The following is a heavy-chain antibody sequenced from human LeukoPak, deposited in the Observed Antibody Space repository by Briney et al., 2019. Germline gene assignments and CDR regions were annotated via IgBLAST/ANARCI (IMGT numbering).Heavy chain of an antibody. J-gene: IGHJ4*02. Sequence: SETLSLTCTVSGGSISSSSYYWGWIRQPPGKGPEWIVSMYYSGSTFYNPSLKSRVTMSVDTSKNQFSLKLSSVTAADTAVYYCARTAAGNPTQFDYWGQGTLVTVSS. CDR2: MYYSGST. CDR3: ARTAAGNPTQFDY. V-gene: IGHV4-39*07. D-gene: IGHD6-13*01. CDR1: GGSISSSSYY.